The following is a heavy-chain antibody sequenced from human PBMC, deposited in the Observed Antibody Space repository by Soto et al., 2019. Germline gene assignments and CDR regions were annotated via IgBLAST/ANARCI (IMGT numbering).Heavy chain of an antibody. Sequence: QVQLVQSGAEVKKPGASVKVSCKASGYNFTMYAMIWVRQAPGQRPEWMGWINTGNGNTKYSPKLQGRVTITRDTSASTAYMELSSLKSEDTAVYYCARGERLYYAYYGMDVWGQWSTVTVSS. J-gene: IGHJ6*02. CDR3: ARGERLYYAYYGMDV. CDR1: GYNFTMYA. D-gene: IGHD2-21*01. CDR2: INTGNGNT. V-gene: IGHV1-3*04.